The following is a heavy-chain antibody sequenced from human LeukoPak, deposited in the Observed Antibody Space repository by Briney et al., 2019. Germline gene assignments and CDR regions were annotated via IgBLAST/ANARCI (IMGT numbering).Heavy chain of an antibody. J-gene: IGHJ4*02. D-gene: IGHD3-22*01. Sequence: GGSLRLSCAASGFSFINPWMTWVRQAPGKGLEWVGRIKSNSDGGTTDYAAPVKGRFSISRDDSKNTLYLQMSSLKTEDTAVYYCTTRQDYYDSSGTIFDCWGQGTLVTVSS. CDR3: TTRQDYYDSSGTIFDC. CDR2: IKSNSDGGTT. CDR1: GFSFINPW. V-gene: IGHV3-15*01.